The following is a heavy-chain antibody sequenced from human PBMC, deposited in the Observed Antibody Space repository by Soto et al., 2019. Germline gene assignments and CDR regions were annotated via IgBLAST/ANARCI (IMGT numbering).Heavy chain of an antibody. Sequence: QVQLVESGGGVVQPGRSLRLSCAASGFIFRSYGMHWVRQAPGKGLEWVAVVSYDGSNKDYADSVKGRFTISRDNSKNTLYLQMNSLRAEETAVYYCAKGLDILTALSYFDYWGQGIRVTVSS. V-gene: IGHV3-30*18. D-gene: IGHD3-9*01. CDR2: VSYDGSNK. CDR3: AKGLDILTALSYFDY. CDR1: GFIFRSYG. J-gene: IGHJ4*02.